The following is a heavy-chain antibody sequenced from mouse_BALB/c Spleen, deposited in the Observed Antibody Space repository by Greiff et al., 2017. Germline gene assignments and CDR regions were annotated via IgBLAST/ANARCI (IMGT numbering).Heavy chain of an antibody. CDR1: GYSITSDYA. CDR3: ARRPVVDTRGYLDY. D-gene: IGHD1-1*01. V-gene: IGHV3-2*02. Sequence: EVQLVESGPGLVKPSQSLSLTCTVTGYSITSDYAWNWIRRFPGNQLGWMGYISYSGSTSYNPSLKSRISITRDTSKNQFFLQLNSVTTEDTAAYYCARRPVVDTRGYLDYWGQGTTVTVSS. CDR2: ISYSGST. J-gene: IGHJ2*01.